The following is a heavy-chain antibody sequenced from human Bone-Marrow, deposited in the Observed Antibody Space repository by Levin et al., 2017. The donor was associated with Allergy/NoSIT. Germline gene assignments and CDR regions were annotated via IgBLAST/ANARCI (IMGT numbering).Heavy chain of an antibody. J-gene: IGHJ4*02. D-gene: IGHD2-8*02. CDR1: GFAFGNYG. CDR2: ISYSGLDK. CDR3: AKDTGLRNDHFDS. Sequence: PGGSLRLSCAASGFAFGNYGMHWVRQAPGKGLEWVAVISYSGLDKYYADSMEGRFTISRDNSKNTLYLQMSSLRTEDTAVYYCAKDTGLRNDHFDSWGQGTLVTVSS. V-gene: IGHV3-30*18.